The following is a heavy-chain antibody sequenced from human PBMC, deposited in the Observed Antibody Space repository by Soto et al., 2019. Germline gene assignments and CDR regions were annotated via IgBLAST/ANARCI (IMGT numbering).Heavy chain of an antibody. D-gene: IGHD1-26*01. Sequence: ASVKLSCKASGFTFTSSAVQWVRQARGQRLEWIGWIVVGSGNTNYAQKFQERVTVTIDLSTSTAYMELSSLRSEDTAVYYCAVPSGSSPYYYYYYAMDVWGQGTTVTVSS. CDR1: GFTFTSSA. CDR3: AVPSGSSPYYYYYYAMDV. V-gene: IGHV1-58*01. J-gene: IGHJ6*02. CDR2: IVVGSGNT.